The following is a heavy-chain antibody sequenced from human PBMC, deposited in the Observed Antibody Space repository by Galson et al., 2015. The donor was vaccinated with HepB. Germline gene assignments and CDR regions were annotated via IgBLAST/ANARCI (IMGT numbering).Heavy chain of an antibody. CDR2: IYSGGST. D-gene: IGHD3-10*01. CDR3: ARVGYYGSGSYYNIFFDY. CDR1: GFTVSSNY. J-gene: IGHJ4*02. Sequence: SLRLSCAASGFTVSSNYMSWVRQAPGKGLEWVSVIYSGGSTYYADSVKGRFTISRDNSKNTLYLQMNSLRAEDTAVYYCARVGYYGSGSYYNIFFDYWGQGTLVTVSS. V-gene: IGHV3-66*02.